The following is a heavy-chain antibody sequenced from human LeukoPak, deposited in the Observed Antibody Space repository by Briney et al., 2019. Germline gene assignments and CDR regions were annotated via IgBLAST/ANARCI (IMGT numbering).Heavy chain of an antibody. V-gene: IGHV4-39*01. Sequence: SETLSLTCTVAGGSISSTTYYWGWIRQLPGKGLEWIGSIYYSGSTYYNPSLKSRFTISVDTSKNQFSLKLTSVTAADTAVYYCARQPRSPYTGYDPWGQGTLVTVSS. J-gene: IGHJ5*02. CDR1: GGSISSTTYY. CDR2: IYYSGST. D-gene: IGHD5-12*01. CDR3: ARQPRSPYTGYDP.